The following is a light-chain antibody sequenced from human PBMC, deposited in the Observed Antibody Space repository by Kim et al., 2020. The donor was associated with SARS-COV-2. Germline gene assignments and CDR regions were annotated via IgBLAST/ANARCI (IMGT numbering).Light chain of an antibody. CDR3: QQYGSSPGFT. CDR1: QSVSSSY. CDR2: GAS. Sequence: PGERATLSCSASQSVSSSYLAWYQQKPGQAPRLLIYGASSRATGIPDRFSGSGSGTDFTLTISRLEPEDFAVYYCQQYGSSPGFTFGPGTKVDIK. J-gene: IGKJ3*01. V-gene: IGKV3-20*01.